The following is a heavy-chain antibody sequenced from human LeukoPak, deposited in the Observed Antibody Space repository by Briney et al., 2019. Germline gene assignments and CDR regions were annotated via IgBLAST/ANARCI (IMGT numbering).Heavy chain of an antibody. CDR3: ARSIAAAGTRGWFDP. CDR2: IYHSGST. J-gene: IGHJ5*02. CDR1: GYSISSGYY. D-gene: IGHD6-13*01. Sequence: PSETLSLTCTVSGYSISSGYYWGWIRQPPGKGLEWIGSIYHSGSTYYNPSLKSRVTISVDTSKNQFSLKLSSMTAADTAVYYCARSIAAAGTRGWFDPWGQGTLVTVSS. V-gene: IGHV4-38-2*02.